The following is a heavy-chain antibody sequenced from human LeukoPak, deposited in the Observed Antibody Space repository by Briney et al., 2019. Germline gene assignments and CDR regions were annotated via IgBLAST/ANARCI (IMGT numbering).Heavy chain of an antibody. V-gene: IGHV3-23*01. CDR2: ISGSGGST. CDR3: AKVPLVRGVSNDNWFDP. D-gene: IGHD3-10*01. CDR1: GFTFSSYA. J-gene: IGHJ5*02. Sequence: GGSLRLSCAASGFTFSSYAMSWVRQAPGKGLEWVSAISGSGGSTYYADSVKGRFTISRDNSKNTPYLQMNSLRAEDTAVYYCAKVPLVRGVSNDNWFDPWGQGTLVTVSS.